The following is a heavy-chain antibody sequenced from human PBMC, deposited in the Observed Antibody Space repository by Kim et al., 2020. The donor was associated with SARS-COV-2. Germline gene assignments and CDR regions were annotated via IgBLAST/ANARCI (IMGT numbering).Heavy chain of an antibody. J-gene: IGHJ6*02. CDR3: ARARPVLRYFDWLSDLSAHNYGMDA. Sequence: SETLSLTCAVYGGSFSGYYWSWIRQPPGKGLEWIGEINHSGSTNYNPSLKSRVTILVDTSKNQFSLKLSSVTAADTAVYYCARARPVLRYFDWLSDLSAHNYGMDAWGQGATVTVSS. V-gene: IGHV4-34*01. CDR1: GGSFSGYY. CDR2: INHSGST. D-gene: IGHD3-9*01.